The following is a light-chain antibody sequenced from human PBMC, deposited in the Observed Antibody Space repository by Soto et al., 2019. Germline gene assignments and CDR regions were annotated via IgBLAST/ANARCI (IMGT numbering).Light chain of an antibody. V-gene: IGKV1-39*01. J-gene: IGKJ1*01. CDR1: QSISTY. Sequence: DIQMTQSPSSLAASVGARVIITCRASQSISTYLNWYQQKPGKAPKVLIFDASRLQSGVASRFSGSGSGTDFTLTISSLQPEDSATYYCQQSYSAPWTFGQGTKVQVK. CDR3: QQSYSAPWT. CDR2: DAS.